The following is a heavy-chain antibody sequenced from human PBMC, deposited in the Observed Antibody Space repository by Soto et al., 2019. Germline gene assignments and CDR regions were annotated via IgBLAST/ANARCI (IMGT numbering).Heavy chain of an antibody. CDR2: IYYSEST. CDR3: AASCVACGGFNYYGMDV. CDR1: GGSINSGGYY. Sequence: QVQLQESGPGLVKPSQTLSLTCTVSGGSINSGGYYWSWIRQHPGKGREWIGYIYYSESTFYNPSLKSRVTISVDTSKNQFSLKLSSVTAADTAVYYCAASCVACGGFNYYGMDVWGQGTTVTVSS. J-gene: IGHJ6*02. D-gene: IGHD2-21*01. V-gene: IGHV4-31*03.